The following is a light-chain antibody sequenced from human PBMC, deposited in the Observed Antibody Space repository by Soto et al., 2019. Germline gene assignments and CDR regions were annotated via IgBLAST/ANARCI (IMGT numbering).Light chain of an antibody. V-gene: IGLV2-14*01. Sequence: QSVLTQPASVSGSPGQSITISCTGTSSDVGGYNYVSWYQQHPGKAPKHMIYDVSNRPSGVSNRFSGSKSGNTASLTISGLQAEDEADYYCSSYTSSSTLVVFGGGTKLTLL. J-gene: IGLJ2*01. CDR1: SSDVGGYNY. CDR2: DVS. CDR3: SSYTSSSTLVV.